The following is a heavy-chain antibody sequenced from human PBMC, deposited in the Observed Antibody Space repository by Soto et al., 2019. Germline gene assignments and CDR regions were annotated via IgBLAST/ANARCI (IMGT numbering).Heavy chain of an antibody. J-gene: IGHJ4*02. CDR3: ARDPGYCTNGVCPIFDF. Sequence: GGSLRLSCAASGFRFSSSGMHWVRQAPGKGLEWVAVIIYDGSKKEYADSVKGRFTVSRDNSKDTVYLQMNNLRPEDTGVYFCARDPGYCTNGVCPIFDFWGQGVLVTVSS. CDR2: IIYDGSKK. CDR1: GFRFSSSG. V-gene: IGHV3-30*03. D-gene: IGHD2-8*01.